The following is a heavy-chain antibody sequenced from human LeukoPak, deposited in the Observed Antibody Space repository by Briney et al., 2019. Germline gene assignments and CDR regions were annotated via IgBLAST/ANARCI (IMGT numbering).Heavy chain of an antibody. CDR3: ARGSRTIVTTKFARGHYMDV. CDR1: GYTFSSYA. J-gene: IGHJ6*03. CDR2: ISFDGSNK. V-gene: IGHV3-30*04. Sequence: GGSLRLSCVASGYTFSSYAIHWVRQAPGKGLEWVAVISFDGSNKYYADSVKGRFTISRDNSKNTLYLQMNSLRAEDTAVYYSARGSRTIVTTKFARGHYMDVWGKGTTVTVSS. D-gene: IGHD5-12*01.